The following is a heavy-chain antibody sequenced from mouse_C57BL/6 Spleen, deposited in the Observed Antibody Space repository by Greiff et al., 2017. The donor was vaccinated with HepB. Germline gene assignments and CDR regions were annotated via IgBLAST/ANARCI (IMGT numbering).Heavy chain of an antibody. V-gene: IGHV1-69*01. CDR2: IDPSDSYT. CDR1: GYTFTSYW. Sequence: VQLQQPGAELVMPGASVKLSCKASGYTFTSYWMHWVKQSPGQGLEWIGEIDPSDSYTNYNQKFKGKSTLTVDKSSSTAYMQLSSLTSEDSAVYYCARGTVVATGNYFDYWGQGTTLTVSS. CDR3: ARGTVVATGNYFDY. J-gene: IGHJ2*01. D-gene: IGHD1-1*01.